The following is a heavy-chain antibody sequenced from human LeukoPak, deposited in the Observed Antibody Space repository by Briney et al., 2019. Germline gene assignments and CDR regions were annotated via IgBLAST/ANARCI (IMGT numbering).Heavy chain of an antibody. CDR3: ARVGIAARAAVDY. CDR2: IHHSGST. Sequence: SGTLSLTCAVSGGSISSSNWWSWVRQPPGKGLEWIGEIHHSGSTNYNPSLKSRVTISVDKSKNQFSLKLSSVTAADTAVYYCARVGIAARAAVDYWGQGTLVTVSS. J-gene: IGHJ4*02. V-gene: IGHV4-4*02. D-gene: IGHD6-6*01. CDR1: GGSISSSNW.